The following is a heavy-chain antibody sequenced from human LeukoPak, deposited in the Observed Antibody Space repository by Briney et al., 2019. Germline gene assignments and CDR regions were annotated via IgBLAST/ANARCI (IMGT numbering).Heavy chain of an antibody. J-gene: IGHJ3*02. CDR3: AKSPGIAAAEAFDI. CDR2: ISAYSGST. CDR1: GYTFAHSG. D-gene: IGHD6-13*01. V-gene: IGHV1-18*01. Sequence: ASVKVSCKASGYTFAHSGINWVRQAPGQGLEWLGWISAYSGSTNYAQKLQGRVTMTTDTSTSTAYMELRSLRSDDTAVYYCAKSPGIAAAEAFDIWGQGTMVTVSS.